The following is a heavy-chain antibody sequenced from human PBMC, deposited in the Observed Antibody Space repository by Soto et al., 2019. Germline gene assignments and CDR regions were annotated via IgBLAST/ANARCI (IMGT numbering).Heavy chain of an antibody. Sequence: QVQLVESGGGVVQPGRSLRLSCAASGITFSSYGMHWVRQAPGKGLEWVAVIWYDGSNKYYADSVKGRFTISRDNSKNTLYLQMNSLRAEDTAVYYCASLEAATPSDAFDIWGQGTMVTVSS. CDR1: GITFSSYG. J-gene: IGHJ3*02. CDR2: IWYDGSNK. CDR3: ASLEAATPSDAFDI. V-gene: IGHV3-33*01. D-gene: IGHD2-15*01.